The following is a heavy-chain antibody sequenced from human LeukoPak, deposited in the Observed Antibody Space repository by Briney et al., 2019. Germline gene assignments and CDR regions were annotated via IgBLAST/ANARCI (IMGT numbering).Heavy chain of an antibody. CDR1: GGSISSNY. J-gene: IGHJ5*02. CDR3: AKRAITTAGNLWFDP. CDR2: IYSSGST. D-gene: IGHD6-13*01. V-gene: IGHV4-59*08. Sequence: KPSETLSLTCTVSGGSISSNYWGWIRQPPGKGLEYIAYIYSSGSTNYNPSLKSRVTISIDTSKNQFSLKLSSVTAADTAVYYRAKRAITTAGNLWFDPWGQGTLVTVSS.